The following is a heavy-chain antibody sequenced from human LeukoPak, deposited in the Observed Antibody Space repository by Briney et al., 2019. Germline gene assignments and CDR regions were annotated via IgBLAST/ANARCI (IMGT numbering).Heavy chain of an antibody. Sequence: GGSLRLSCEVSGFTFSTYSMNWVRQAPGKGLEWVSAISGSGGSTYYADSVKGRFTISRDNSKNTLYLQMNSLRAEDTAVYYCAKDGGSGSFYFDYWGQGTLVTVSS. CDR3: AKDGGSGSFYFDY. J-gene: IGHJ4*02. CDR2: ISGSGGST. CDR1: GFTFSTYS. D-gene: IGHD3-10*01. V-gene: IGHV3-23*01.